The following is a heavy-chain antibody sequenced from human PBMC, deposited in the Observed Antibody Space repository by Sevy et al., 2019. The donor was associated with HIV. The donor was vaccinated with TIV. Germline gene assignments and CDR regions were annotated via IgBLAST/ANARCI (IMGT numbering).Heavy chain of an antibody. Sequence: SETLSLTCTVSGGSISSYYWSWIRQPPGKGLEWIGYIYYSGSTNYNPSLKSRVTISVDTSKNQFSLKLSSVTAADTAVYYCARVKGYCSSTNCLGFDYWGQGTLVTVS. J-gene: IGHJ4*02. CDR2: IYYSGST. CDR1: GGSISSYY. V-gene: IGHV4-59*01. D-gene: IGHD2-2*01. CDR3: ARVKGYCSSTNCLGFDY.